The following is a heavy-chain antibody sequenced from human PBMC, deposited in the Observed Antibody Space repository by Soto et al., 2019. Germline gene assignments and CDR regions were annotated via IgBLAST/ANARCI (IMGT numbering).Heavy chain of an antibody. J-gene: IGHJ5*02. CDR2: INRSGST. V-gene: IGHV4-34*01. CDR3: AAIQNYDILTGYPRHGFDP. D-gene: IGHD3-9*01. CDR1: GGSFSGYY. Sequence: SETLSLTCAVYGGSFSGYYWSWIRQPPGKGLEWIGEINRSGSTSYNPSLKSRVTISVDTSKNQFSLKLSSVTAADTAVYYCAAIQNYDILTGYPRHGFDPWGQGTLVTVSS.